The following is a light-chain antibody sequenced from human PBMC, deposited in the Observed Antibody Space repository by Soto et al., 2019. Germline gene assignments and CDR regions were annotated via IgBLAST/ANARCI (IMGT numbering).Light chain of an antibody. J-gene: IGKJ5*01. CDR2: DAS. V-gene: IGKV3-11*01. Sequence: EIVLTQSPATLSLSPGERATLSCRASQSVSSYLAWYQQKPGQAPRLLIYDASNRATGIPARFSGSGSGTDFTLTISSLEPEDFAVYYCQQCIYWPPTFGQGTRLEIK. CDR1: QSVSSY. CDR3: QQCIYWPPT.